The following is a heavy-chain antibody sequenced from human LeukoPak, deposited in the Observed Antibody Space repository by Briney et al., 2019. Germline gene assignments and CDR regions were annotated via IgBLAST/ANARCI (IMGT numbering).Heavy chain of an antibody. J-gene: IGHJ4*02. CDR2: IIPIFGTA. D-gene: IGHD3-22*01. CDR3: ARGYYYDSSGYPPLGY. Sequence: ASVKVSCKASGGTFSSYAISWVRQAPGQGLECMGGIIPIFGTANYAQKFQGRVTITADESTSTAYMELSSLRSEDTAVYYCARGYYYDSSGYPPLGYWGQGTLVTVSS. V-gene: IGHV1-69*13. CDR1: GGTFSSYA.